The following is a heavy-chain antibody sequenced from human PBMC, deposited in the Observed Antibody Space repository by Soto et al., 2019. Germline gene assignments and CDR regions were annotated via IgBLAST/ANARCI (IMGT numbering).Heavy chain of an antibody. CDR1: DGSINNGDW. CDR2: VYHNGNT. V-gene: IGHV4-4*02. CDR3: ATRGIVGPIY. Sequence: QVQLQESGIGLVEPSGTLSLTCNVYDGSINNGDWCSWVRQPPGKGLEWIGEVYHNGNTNYNASLKSRVTVSVDKSRNQFSLRLTSVTPADTAVYYCATRGIVGPIYWGQGTLVTVSS. D-gene: IGHD1-26*01. J-gene: IGHJ4*02.